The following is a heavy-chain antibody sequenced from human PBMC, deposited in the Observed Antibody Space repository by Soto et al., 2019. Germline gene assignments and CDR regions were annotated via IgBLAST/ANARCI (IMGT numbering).Heavy chain of an antibody. V-gene: IGHV3-7*01. Sequence: EVQLVESGGDLVKPGGSLRLSCAASAFTFSSNWMTWVRQAPGKGLEWVANVKQDGSETYYVDSVKGRFTISRDNAKNSLYLQMNSLRAEDTAVYYGAGTKGGWVRLVFDYWGQGTLVTVSS. CDR1: AFTFSSNW. CDR2: VKQDGSET. D-gene: IGHD5-12*01. J-gene: IGHJ4*02. CDR3: AGTKGGWVRLVFDY.